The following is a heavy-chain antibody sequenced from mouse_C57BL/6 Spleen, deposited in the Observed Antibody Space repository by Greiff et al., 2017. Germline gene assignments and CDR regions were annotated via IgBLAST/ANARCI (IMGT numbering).Heavy chain of an antibody. Sequence: QVQLQQPGAELVRPGSSVKLSCKASGYTFISYWMDWVKQRPGQGLEWIGNIYPSDSETHYNQKFKDKATLTVDKSSSTAYMQLSSLTSEDSAVYYCARRITTVVDYWGQGTTLTVSS. CDR2: IYPSDSET. CDR1: GYTFISYW. D-gene: IGHD1-1*01. V-gene: IGHV1-61*01. CDR3: ARRITTVVDY. J-gene: IGHJ2*01.